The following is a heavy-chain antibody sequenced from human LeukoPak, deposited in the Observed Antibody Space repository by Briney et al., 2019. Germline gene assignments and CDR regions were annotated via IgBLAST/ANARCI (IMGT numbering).Heavy chain of an antibody. CDR3: ARCSVSTKYSDY. V-gene: IGHV4-4*07. D-gene: IGHD2-8*01. J-gene: IGHJ4*02. Sequence: SETPSLTCTVSGGSISSYYWSWIRQPAGKGLEWIGRIYTSGSTNYNPSLKSRVTMSVDSSKNQFSLKLSSVTAADTAVYYYARCSVSTKYSDYWGQGTLVTVSS. CDR1: GGSISSYY. CDR2: IYTSGST.